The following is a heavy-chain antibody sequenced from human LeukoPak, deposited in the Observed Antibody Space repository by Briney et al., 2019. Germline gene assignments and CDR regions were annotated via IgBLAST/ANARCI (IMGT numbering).Heavy chain of an antibody. Sequence: SETLSLTCTVSGDSVRTSNYYWSWIRQPPGKGLEWIGYIYYSGSTNYNPSLKSRVTISVDTSKNQFSLKLSSVTAADTAVYYCARRGSSGWDEFDYWGQGTLVTVSS. V-gene: IGHV4-61*01. CDR1: GDSVRTSNYY. D-gene: IGHD6-19*01. J-gene: IGHJ4*02. CDR2: IYYSGST. CDR3: ARRGSSGWDEFDY.